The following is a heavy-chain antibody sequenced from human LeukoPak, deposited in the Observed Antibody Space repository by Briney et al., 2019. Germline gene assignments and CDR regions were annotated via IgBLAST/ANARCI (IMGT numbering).Heavy chain of an antibody. CDR3: ARGRAENYYNHNDY. CDR1: GFTISGYW. CDR2: ISGDGSIT. V-gene: IGHV3-74*01. J-gene: IGHJ4*01. D-gene: IGHD3-10*01. Sequence: QPGGSLRLSCAASGFTISGYWMHWVRQAPGKGLVWVSRISGDGSITAYADSVKGRFTISRDNAKNTLYLQMNSLRAEDTAVYYCARGRAENYYNHNDYWGQGTLVTVSS.